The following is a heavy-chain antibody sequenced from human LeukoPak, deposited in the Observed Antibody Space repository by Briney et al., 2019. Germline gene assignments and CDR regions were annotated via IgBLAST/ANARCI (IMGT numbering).Heavy chain of an antibody. CDR1: GFTFTDYA. CDR2: IITRGAYS. CDR3: AKDEGGVVPAAIIFDY. J-gene: IGHJ4*02. V-gene: IGHV3-23*01. Sequence: GSLRLSCAVSGFTFTDYAMSWVRQAPGKGLEWVGGIITRGAYSYYADSVEGRFTISRHNSDNTLYMQMNSLRTEHTSVYYCAKDEGGVVPAAIIFDYWGQGTLVTVSS. D-gene: IGHD2-2*02.